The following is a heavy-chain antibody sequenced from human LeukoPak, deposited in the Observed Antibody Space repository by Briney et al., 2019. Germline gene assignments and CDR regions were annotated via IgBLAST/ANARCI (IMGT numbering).Heavy chain of an antibody. V-gene: IGHV1-3*01. Sequence: ASVTVSCTTSGYTFTDYAMHWVRQAPGQRLEWMGWINAGNGNTKYSQKFQDRVTITTDTSARTAYIELRGLASEATVVCYCARGRWVATKRGYYLAHWGQGTLVTVS. CDR1: GYTFTDYA. J-gene: IGHJ4*02. CDR3: ARGRWVATKRGYYLAH. CDR2: INAGNGNT. D-gene: IGHD5-12*01.